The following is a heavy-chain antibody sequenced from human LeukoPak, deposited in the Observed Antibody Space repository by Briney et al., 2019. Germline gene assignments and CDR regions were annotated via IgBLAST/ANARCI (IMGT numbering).Heavy chain of an antibody. CDR3: AREDSAPRYYYGSGSSTAYDY. J-gene: IGHJ4*02. CDR2: IKQDGSEK. Sequence: GGSLRLSCEASGFTFSSYWMSWVRQAPGKGLEWVANIKQDGSEKYYVDSVKGRFTISRDNAKNSLYLQMNSLRAEDTAVYYCAREDSAPRYYYGSGSSTAYDYWGQGTLVTVSS. CDR1: GFTFSSYW. D-gene: IGHD3-10*01. V-gene: IGHV3-7*03.